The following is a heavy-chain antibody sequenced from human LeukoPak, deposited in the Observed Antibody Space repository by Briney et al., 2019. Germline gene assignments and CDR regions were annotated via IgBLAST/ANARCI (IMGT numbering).Heavy chain of an antibody. V-gene: IGHV4-59*08. CDR3: ARLTGGGYTGNFDF. Sequence: PSETLSLTCTVSGDSISNYYWSWIRQPPGKGLVWIGYIYKSGSTNYNPSLKSRVTISVDTSKNQFSLKVSSVTAADTAVYYCARLTGGGYTGNFDFWGQGILVTVSS. D-gene: IGHD5-12*01. CDR1: GDSISNYY. CDR2: IYKSGST. J-gene: IGHJ4*02.